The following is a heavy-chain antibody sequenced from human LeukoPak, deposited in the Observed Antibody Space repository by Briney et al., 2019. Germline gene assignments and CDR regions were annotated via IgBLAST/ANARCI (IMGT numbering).Heavy chain of an antibody. CDR1: GFTFTGYY. CDR3: VREGNELLSKNFDY. J-gene: IGHJ4*02. D-gene: IGHD2-21*02. V-gene: IGHV1-2*02. CDR2: VNPHSGGT. Sequence: ASVKVSCKASGFTFTGYYIHWVRQAPGQGLEWMGYVNPHSGGTNSPQKFQGRVTMTTDTSISAAYMELSSLISDDTAMYYCVREGNELLSKNFDYWGQGTLVTVSS.